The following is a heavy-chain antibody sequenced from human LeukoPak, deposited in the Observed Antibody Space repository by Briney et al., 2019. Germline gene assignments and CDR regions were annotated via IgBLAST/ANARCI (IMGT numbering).Heavy chain of an antibody. V-gene: IGHV1-46*01. J-gene: IGHJ5*02. CDR3: ARVGGDLQNWFDP. D-gene: IGHD2-21*02. CDR1: GYTFTSYY. CDR2: INPSGGST. Sequence: GASVKVSCKASGYTFTSYYMHWVRQAPGQGLEWMGIINPSGGSTSYAQKFQGRVTMTRDMSTSTAYMELRSLRSDDTAVYYCARVGGDLQNWFDPWGQGTLVTVSS.